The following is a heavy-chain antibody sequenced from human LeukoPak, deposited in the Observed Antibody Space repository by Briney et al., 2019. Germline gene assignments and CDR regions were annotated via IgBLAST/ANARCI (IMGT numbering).Heavy chain of an antibody. CDR3: AKSLTIWSSGSLDH. Sequence: GGSLRLSCAASGFMFSNYVISWVRQAPGKGLEWLTAIISSGTTRYYAESVKGRFTISRDNSNNTLFLEMNSLRVEDTAVYYCAKSLTIWSSGSLDHWDQGTLVTVSS. J-gene: IGHJ4*02. D-gene: IGHD3-22*01. CDR1: GFMFSNYV. V-gene: IGHV3-23*01. CDR2: IISSGTTR.